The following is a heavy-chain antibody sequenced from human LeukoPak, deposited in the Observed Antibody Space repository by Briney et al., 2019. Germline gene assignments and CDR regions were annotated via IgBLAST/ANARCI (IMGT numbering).Heavy chain of an antibody. V-gene: IGHV3-23*01. CDR3: AKDKHYDSSGYYYFPFDY. CDR2: ISGSGGNT. D-gene: IGHD3-22*01. J-gene: IGHJ4*02. CDR1: GFTFSSYA. Sequence: GGSLRLSCAASGFTFSSYAMSWVRQAPGKGLEWASVISGSGGNTYYADSVKGRFTISIDNPKNTLYLQVNSLRAEDTAVYYCAKDKHYDSSGYYYFPFDYWGQGTLVTVSS.